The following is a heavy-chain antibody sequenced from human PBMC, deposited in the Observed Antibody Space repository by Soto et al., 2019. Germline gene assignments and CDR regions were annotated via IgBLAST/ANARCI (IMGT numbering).Heavy chain of an antibody. CDR2: IYYSGST. CDR1: GGSISSYY. J-gene: IGHJ6*03. Sequence: NPSETLSLTCTVSGGSISSYYWSWIRQPPGKGLEWIGYIYYSGSTNYNPSLKSRVTISVDTSKNQFSLKLSSVTAADTAVYYCAKVAKFPRSAIYYYYMDVWGKGTTVTVSS. V-gene: IGHV4-59*08. D-gene: IGHD2-2*02. CDR3: AKVAKFPRSAIYYYYMDV.